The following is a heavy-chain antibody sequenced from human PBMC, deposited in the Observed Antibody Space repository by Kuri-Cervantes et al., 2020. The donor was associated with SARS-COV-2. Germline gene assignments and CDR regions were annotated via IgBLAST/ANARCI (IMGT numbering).Heavy chain of an antibody. CDR3: ARGREGVVPATILGLGYFLYFSMDV. CDR1: GGSFSGYY. Sequence: SQTLSLPCAVFGGSFSGYYWSWIRQSPGKGLEWIGKINHSGSTNYNPSLSSRVTISVDMSKNQFSLGLSSVTVADTAMYYCARGREGVVPATILGLGYFLYFSMDVWGKGTSVTVSS. V-gene: IGHV4-34*01. CDR2: INHSGST. J-gene: IGHJ6*03. D-gene: IGHD2-2*01.